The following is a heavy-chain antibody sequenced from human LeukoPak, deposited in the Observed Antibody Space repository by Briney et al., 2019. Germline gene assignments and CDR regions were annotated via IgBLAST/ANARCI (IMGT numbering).Heavy chain of an antibody. CDR3: ARRWYCGGDCFWGPFDY. J-gene: IGHJ4*02. V-gene: IGHV4-39*01. CDR1: GGSLISSNYD. Sequence: PSETLSLTCIVSGGSLISSNYDWGWIRQPPGKGLEWIGSIYYSGSTYYNPSLKSPVTISVATSKNQFSLKLSSVTAADRAVYYCARRWYCGGDCFWGPFDYWGQGTLVTVSS. D-gene: IGHD2-21*02. CDR2: IYYSGST.